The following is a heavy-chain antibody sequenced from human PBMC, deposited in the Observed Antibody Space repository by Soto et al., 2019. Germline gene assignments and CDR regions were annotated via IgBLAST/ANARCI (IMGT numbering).Heavy chain of an antibody. D-gene: IGHD3-3*01. J-gene: IGHJ4*02. CDR2: IYWDDDK. Sequence: QITLKESGPTLVKPTQTLTLTCTFSGFSLSTSGVGVGWIRQPPGKVLEWLALIYWDDDKRYSPSLKSRLTITKDTSKNQVVLTMTNMDPVDTATYYCAHSLRFLEWLPERTFDYWGQGTLVTVSS. CDR1: GFSLSTSGVG. CDR3: AHSLRFLEWLPERTFDY. V-gene: IGHV2-5*02.